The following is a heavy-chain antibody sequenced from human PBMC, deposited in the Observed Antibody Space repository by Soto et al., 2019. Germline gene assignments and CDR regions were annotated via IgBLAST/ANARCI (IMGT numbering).Heavy chain of an antibody. D-gene: IGHD6-13*01. V-gene: IGHV1-46*01. J-gene: IGHJ4*02. CDR3: ARGLAAGDY. CDR1: GYTFTNYY. CDR2: INPSGGST. Sequence: QVQLVQSGAEVKNPGASVKVSCKASGYTFTNYYIHWVRQAPGQGLEWMAIINPSGGSTNYAQKFQGGVTLARDTFTSTVYRELSSLRSEDTAIYYCARGLAAGDYWGQGTLVTVSS.